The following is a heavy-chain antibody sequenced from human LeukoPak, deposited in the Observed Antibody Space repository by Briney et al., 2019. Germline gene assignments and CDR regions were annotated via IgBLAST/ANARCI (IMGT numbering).Heavy chain of an antibody. CDR1: GFTLSSYA. D-gene: IGHD3-16*01. CDR3: ARDRAWGNDAFDI. V-gene: IGHV3-23*01. Sequence: GGSLRLSCAASGFTLSSYAMSWVRQGPGKGLEWVSAISVSGNTYHADSVKGRFTISRDSSKNTLYLQMNSLRAGDAAVYYCARDRAWGNDAFDIWGQGTMVTVSS. CDR2: ISVSGNT. J-gene: IGHJ3*02.